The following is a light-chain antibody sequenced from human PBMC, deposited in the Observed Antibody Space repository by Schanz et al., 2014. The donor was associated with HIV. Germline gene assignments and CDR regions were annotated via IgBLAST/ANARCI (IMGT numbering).Light chain of an antibody. Sequence: QSVLTQPPSVSGAPGQRVTISCTGSSSNIGAGYDVHWYQQLPGTAPKLLIYGNNNRPSGVPDRFSGSKSGNTASLTISGLQAEDEADYYCCSYAGSSTSRDVFGTGTKLTVL. CDR1: SSNIGAGYD. CDR2: GNN. J-gene: IGLJ1*01. V-gene: IGLV1-40*01. CDR3: CSYAGSSTSRDV.